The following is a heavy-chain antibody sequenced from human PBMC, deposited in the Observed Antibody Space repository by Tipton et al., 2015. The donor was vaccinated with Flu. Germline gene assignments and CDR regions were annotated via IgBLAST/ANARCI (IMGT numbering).Heavy chain of an antibody. V-gene: IGHV4-59*12. J-gene: IGHJ4*02. CDR1: GFTFSIYA. D-gene: IGHD2-2*01. CDR2: IYNSEYT. Sequence: LRLSCAASGFTFSIYAMSWVRQAPGKGLEWIGYIYNSEYTKYNPSLRSRVTISVDTSKKQFSLQLRSVTAADTAVYYCARDPSLGMPDYFDYWGQGTLVTASS. CDR3: ARDPSLGMPDYFDY.